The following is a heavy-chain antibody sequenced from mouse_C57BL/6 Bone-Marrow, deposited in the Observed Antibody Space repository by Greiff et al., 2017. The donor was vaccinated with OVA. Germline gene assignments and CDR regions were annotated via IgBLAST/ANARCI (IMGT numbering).Heavy chain of an antibody. CDR1: GYSITSGYY. Sequence: EVQLVESGPGLVKPSQSLSLTCSVTGYSITSGYYWNWIRQFPGNKLEWMGYISYDGSNNYNPSLKNRISITRDTSKNQFFLKLNSVTTEDTATYYCARAVYYGSSSAYWGQGTLVTVSA. J-gene: IGHJ3*01. D-gene: IGHD1-1*01. V-gene: IGHV3-6*01. CDR3: ARAVYYGSSSAY. CDR2: ISYDGSN.